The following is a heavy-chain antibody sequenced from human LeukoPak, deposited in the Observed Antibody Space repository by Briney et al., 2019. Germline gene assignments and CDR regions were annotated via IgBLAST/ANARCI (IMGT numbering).Heavy chain of an antibody. V-gene: IGHV4-39*07. D-gene: IGHD2-15*01. CDR1: GGSLSSSGHW. J-gene: IGHJ4*02. CDR3: ARGAVMAVVPSYDY. Sequence: PSETLSLTCTVSGGSLSSSGHWWVWIRQPPGKGLEWIGSIHYSGKVYYNPSLKSRVTISVDKSKNQFSLKLSSVTAADTAVYYCARGAVMAVVPSYDYWGQGTLVTVSS. CDR2: IHYSGKV.